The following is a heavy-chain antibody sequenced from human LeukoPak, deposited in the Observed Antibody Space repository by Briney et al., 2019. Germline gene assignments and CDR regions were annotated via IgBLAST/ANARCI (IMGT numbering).Heavy chain of an antibody. Sequence: GGSLRLSCAASGFTFTKYWMTWVRQAPGKGLEWVANIKQDGGEKFYVDSVKGRFTISRDNAKNSLDLQINSLGAEDTAVYYCARGLDCRSTSCYLDNWGQGTLVTVSS. J-gene: IGHJ4*02. D-gene: IGHD2-2*01. V-gene: IGHV3-7*01. CDR1: GFTFTKYW. CDR3: ARGLDCRSTSCYLDN. CDR2: IKQDGGEK.